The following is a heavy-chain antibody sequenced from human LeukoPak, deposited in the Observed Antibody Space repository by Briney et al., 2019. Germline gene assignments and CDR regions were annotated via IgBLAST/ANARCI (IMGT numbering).Heavy chain of an antibody. V-gene: IGHV3-48*03. CDR3: ARDSSGSGSPLFDP. CDR2: ISSSGSTI. J-gene: IGHJ5*02. D-gene: IGHD3-10*01. Sequence: GGSLRLSCAASGFTFSSYEMSWVRQAPGKGLEWVSYISSSGSTIYYADSVKGRFTISRDNAKSSLYLQMNSLRAEDTAVYYCARDSSGSGSPLFDPWGQGTLVTVSS. CDR1: GFTFSSYE.